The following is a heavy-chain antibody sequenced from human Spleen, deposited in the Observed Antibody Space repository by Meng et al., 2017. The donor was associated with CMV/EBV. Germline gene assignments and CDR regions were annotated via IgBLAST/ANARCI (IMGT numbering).Heavy chain of an antibody. CDR2: MNPNSGDT. CDR3: ARDRANRETNTFDAFDI. J-gene: IGHJ3*02. Sequence: ASVKVSCKASGYSFTGQYVHWVRQAPGQGLEWMGWMNPNSGDTNYAQKFRGRVTMSRDTSIGTAYMALSGLTSDDTAVYYCARDRANRETNTFDAFDIWGQGTMVTVSS. CDR1: GYSFTGQY. V-gene: IGHV1-2*02. D-gene: IGHD1-26*01.